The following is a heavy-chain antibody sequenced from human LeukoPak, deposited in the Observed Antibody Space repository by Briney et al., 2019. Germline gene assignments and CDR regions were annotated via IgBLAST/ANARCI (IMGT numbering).Heavy chain of an antibody. D-gene: IGHD3-10*01. V-gene: IGHV4-31*03. CDR1: GGSISSGGYY. CDR2: IYYSGST. CDR3: ARDLYGSGI. Sequence: SETLSLTCIVSGGSISSGGYYWNWIRQHPGKGLEWIGYIYYSGSTYYNPSLKSRVTISVDTSKNQFSLKLSSVTAADTAVYYCARDLYGSGIWGQGTLVTVSS. J-gene: IGHJ4*02.